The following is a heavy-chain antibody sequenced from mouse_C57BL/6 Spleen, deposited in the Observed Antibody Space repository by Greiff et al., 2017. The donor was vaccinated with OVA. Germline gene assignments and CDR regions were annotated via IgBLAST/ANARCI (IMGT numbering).Heavy chain of an antibody. CDR3: ARGPHYYGSSYQYYFDY. J-gene: IGHJ2*01. Sequence: EVHLVESGPELVKPGASVKISCKASGYSFTDYNMNWVKQSNGKSLEWIGVINPNYGTTSYNQKFKGKATLTVDQSSSTAYMQLNSLTSEDSAVYYCARGPHYYGSSYQYYFDYWGQGTTLTVSS. CDR1: GYSFTDYN. D-gene: IGHD1-1*01. CDR2: INPNYGTT. V-gene: IGHV1-39*01.